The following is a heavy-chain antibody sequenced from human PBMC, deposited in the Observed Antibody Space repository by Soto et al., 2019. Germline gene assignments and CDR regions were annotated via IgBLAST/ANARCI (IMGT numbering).Heavy chain of an antibody. J-gene: IGHJ4*02. CDR1: GYTFHNYG. D-gene: IGHD1-26*01. Sequence: SVKVSWKASGYTFHNYGISWVRQVPGQGLEWMGWISGYNGNTNYAPKIQGRVTVTRDTSTATAYMELRSLRSDDTAIYYCARGSESFDFWGQATLVTVSS. CDR3: ARGSESFDF. CDR2: ISGYNGNT. V-gene: IGHV1-18*01.